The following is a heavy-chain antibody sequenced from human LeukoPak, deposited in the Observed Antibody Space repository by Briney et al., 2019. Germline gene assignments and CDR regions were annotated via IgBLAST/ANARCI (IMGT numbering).Heavy chain of an antibody. Sequence: SETLSLTCTVSGGSINSYNWNWIRQPPGKGLERIGYISYNGSPDYNPSFKSRVTISVDTSQGQFSLRLSSVTAADTAVYYCARFRGTSSWHQEVFDYWGQGAPVTVSS. CDR2: ISYNGSP. D-gene: IGHD2-15*01. J-gene: IGHJ4*02. CDR1: GGSINSYN. CDR3: ARFRGTSSWHQEVFDY. V-gene: IGHV4-59*08.